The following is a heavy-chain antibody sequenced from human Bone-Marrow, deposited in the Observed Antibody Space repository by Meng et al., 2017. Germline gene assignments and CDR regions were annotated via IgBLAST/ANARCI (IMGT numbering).Heavy chain of an antibody. CDR3: TRTSRGAVADGPFDP. D-gene: IGHD6-19*01. J-gene: IGHJ5*02. V-gene: IGHV2-70*01. Sequence: SGSTLVKPTQTLTLTCTFFGFSLSTSGMCVSWIRQPPGKALEWLALIDWDDDKYYSTSLKTRLTISKDTSKNPMVHTMTNMNPVDTATYYCTRTSRGAVADGPFDPWGQGTLVTVSS. CDR1: GFSLSTSGMC. CDR2: IDWDDDK.